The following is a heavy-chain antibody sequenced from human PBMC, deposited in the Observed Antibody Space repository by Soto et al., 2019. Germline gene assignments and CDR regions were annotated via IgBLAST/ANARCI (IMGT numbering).Heavy chain of an antibody. V-gene: IGHV4-59*01. CDR3: AREYSSGWYTH. J-gene: IGHJ4*02. CDR1: GGSISVYY. CDR2: IYYSGST. D-gene: IGHD6-19*01. Sequence: SETLSLTCTVSGGSISVYYWSWIRQPPGKGLEWIGCIYYSGSTNYNPSLKSRVTISVDTSKNQFSLKLSSVTAADTAVYYCAREYSSGWYTHWGQGTLVTVSS.